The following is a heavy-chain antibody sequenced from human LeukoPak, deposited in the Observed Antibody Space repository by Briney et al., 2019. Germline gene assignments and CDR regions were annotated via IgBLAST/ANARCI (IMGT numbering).Heavy chain of an antibody. CDR3: ARSGLYGGDYYYYYMDV. D-gene: IGHD2-2*02. CDR1: GFTFSSYW. Sequence: GGSLRLSCAASGFTFSSYWMHWVRQAPGKGLVWFSRINSDGSSTSYADSVKGRFTISRDNAKNTLYLQMNSLRAEDTAVYYCARSGLYGGDYYYYYMDVWGKGTTVTVSS. CDR2: INSDGSST. J-gene: IGHJ6*03. V-gene: IGHV3-74*01.